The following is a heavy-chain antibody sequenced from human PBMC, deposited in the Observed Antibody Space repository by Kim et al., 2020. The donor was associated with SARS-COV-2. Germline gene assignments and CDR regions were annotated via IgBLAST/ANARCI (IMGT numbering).Heavy chain of an antibody. Sequence: NYNPSLKRRVTISVDTSKNQFSLKLSSVTAADKAVYYCARGSSAEYFQHWGQGTLVTVSS. V-gene: IGHV4-34*01. CDR3: ARGSSAEYFQH. D-gene: IGHD6-13*01. J-gene: IGHJ1*01.